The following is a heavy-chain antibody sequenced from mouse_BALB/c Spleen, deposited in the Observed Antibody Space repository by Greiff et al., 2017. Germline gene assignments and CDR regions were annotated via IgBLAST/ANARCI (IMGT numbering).Heavy chain of an antibody. CDR3: ARQHRYNGPYYFDY. Sequence: VQLQQSGAELVRPGTSVKISCKASGYAFTNYWLGWVKQRPGHGLEWIGDIYPGSGNTYYNEKFKGKATLTADKSSSTAYMQLSSLTSEDSAVYCGARQHRYNGPYYFDYWGQGTTLTVSS. V-gene: IGHV1-63*01. CDR1: GYAFTNYW. CDR2: IYPGSGNT. J-gene: IGHJ2*01. D-gene: IGHD2-14*01.